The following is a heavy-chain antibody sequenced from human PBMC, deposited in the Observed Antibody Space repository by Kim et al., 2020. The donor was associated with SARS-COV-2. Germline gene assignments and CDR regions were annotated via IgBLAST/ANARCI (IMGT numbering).Heavy chain of an antibody. V-gene: IGHV3-53*01. J-gene: IGHJ4*01. D-gene: IGHD3-9*01. Sequence: GGSLRLSCAASGFSGSSKYMSWFRQAPGKGLEWVAVMYTNGGAFHADSVKGRFTISTDTSKNALSLQMNSLRFEDTAVYFCASEMAFAGYVSLDYWGHG. CDR3: ASEMAFAGYVSLDY. CDR2: MYTNGGA. CDR1: GFSGSSKY.